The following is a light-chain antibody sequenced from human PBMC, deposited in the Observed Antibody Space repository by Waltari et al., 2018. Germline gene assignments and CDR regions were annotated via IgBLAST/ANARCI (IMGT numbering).Light chain of an antibody. CDR2: ATS. J-gene: IGKJ1*01. Sequence: DLQMPQSPSSLSASVGDRVTITCRASQGISDSLAWHQQKPGKAPKLLLYATSRLESGVPSRFSGSSSGADYTLTISSLQPEDFATYYCQQYYSTPLTFGQGTKVEIK. CDR3: QQYYSTPLT. V-gene: IGKV1-NL1*01. CDR1: QGISDS.